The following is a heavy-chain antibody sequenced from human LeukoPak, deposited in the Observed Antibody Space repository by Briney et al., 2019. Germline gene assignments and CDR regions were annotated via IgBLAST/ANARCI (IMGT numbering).Heavy chain of an antibody. CDR3: ATDGFIKGHDFWSGYLRA. CDR1: GYTLTELS. V-gene: IGHV1-24*01. CDR2: FDPEDGET. Sequence: GASVKVSCKVSGYTLTELSMHWVRQAPGKGLEWMGGFDPEDGETIYAQKFQGRVTMTEDTSTDTAYMELSSLRSEDTAVYYCATDGFIKGHDFWSGYLRAWGQGTLVTVSS. D-gene: IGHD3-3*01. J-gene: IGHJ5*02.